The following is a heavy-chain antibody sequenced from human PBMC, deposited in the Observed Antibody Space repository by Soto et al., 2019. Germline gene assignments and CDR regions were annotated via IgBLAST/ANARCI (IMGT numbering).Heavy chain of an antibody. J-gene: IGHJ4*02. Sequence: SGPTLVNPTQTLTLTCTVSGFSLSARGVGVGWFRQPPGKPLEWLGIISWKDAKRYTPSLQSRLTITKDTSKNQVVLMMTGMDPMDTATYSCAHPPWGAAPDYWGPGTLVTVSS. CDR3: AHPPWGAAPDY. CDR2: ISWKDAK. D-gene: IGHD3-16*01. CDR1: GFSLSARGVG. V-gene: IGHV2-5*01.